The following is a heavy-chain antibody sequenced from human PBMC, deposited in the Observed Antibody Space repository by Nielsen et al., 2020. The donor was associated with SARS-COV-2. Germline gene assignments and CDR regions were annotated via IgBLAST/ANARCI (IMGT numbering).Heavy chain of an antibody. Sequence: SLKISCRASGLIFGTYAMHWVRQAPGKGLEWVSGISWNSGSIGYADSVKGRFTISRDNAKNSLYLQMNSLRAEDTALYYCAKLSQVAGGEPTVDYWGQGTLVTVSS. CDR1: GLIFGTYA. CDR3: AKLSQVAGGEPTVDY. D-gene: IGHD6-19*01. J-gene: IGHJ4*02. CDR2: ISWNSGSI. V-gene: IGHV3-9*01.